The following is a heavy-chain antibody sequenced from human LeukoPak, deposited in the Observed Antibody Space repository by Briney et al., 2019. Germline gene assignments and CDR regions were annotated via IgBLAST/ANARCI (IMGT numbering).Heavy chain of an antibody. Sequence: GRSLRLSCVASGFTLHDYAMHWVRQAPGKGLEWVSVITWNSGTIDYADSVKGRFTISRDNAENSLDLQMNSLRPEDTALYYCAKGYHEDYYYYGLDVWGQGTTVTFSS. CDR2: ITWNSGTI. D-gene: IGHD1-14*01. CDR3: AKGYHEDYYYYGLDV. J-gene: IGHJ6*02. V-gene: IGHV3-9*01. CDR1: GFTLHDYA.